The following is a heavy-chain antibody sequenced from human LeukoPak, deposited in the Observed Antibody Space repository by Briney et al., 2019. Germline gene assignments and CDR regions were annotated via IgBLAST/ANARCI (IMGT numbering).Heavy chain of an antibody. CDR2: IYYSGST. CDR3: ARGGYDFWSGSDAFDI. CDR1: GGSFSGYY. Sequence: SETLSLTCAVYGGSFSGYYWSWIRQPPGKGLEWIGYIYYSGSTNYNPSLKSRVTISVDTSKNQFSLKLSSVTAADTAVYYCARGGYDFWSGSDAFDIWGQGTMVTVSS. D-gene: IGHD3-3*01. V-gene: IGHV4-59*01. J-gene: IGHJ3*02.